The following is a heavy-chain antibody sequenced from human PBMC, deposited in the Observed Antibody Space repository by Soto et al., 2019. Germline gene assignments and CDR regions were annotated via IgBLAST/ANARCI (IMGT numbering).Heavy chain of an antibody. V-gene: IGHV3-21*01. D-gene: IGHD2-21*01. J-gene: IGHJ5*02. CDR3: VRSGTARLLRHSWFDT. Sequence: GGSLRLSCAASGFTFNTYDMNWVRQAPGKGLEWVSSITTSSAYIYYADSLKGRITTSRDNAKNSLFLQMNSLRAEDTAVYYCVRSGTARLLRHSWFDTWGQGTLVTVS. CDR2: ITTSSAYI. CDR1: GFTFNTYD.